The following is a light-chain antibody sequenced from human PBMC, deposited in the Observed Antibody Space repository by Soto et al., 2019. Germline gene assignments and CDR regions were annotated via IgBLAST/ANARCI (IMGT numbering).Light chain of an antibody. V-gene: IGLV1-47*01. CDR2: KND. Sequence: QSVLTQPPSASGTLGQRVTISCSGRSSNIGSNYVYWYQHLPGTAPKLLIYKNDQRPSGVPDRFSGSKSGTSASLAISGLRSEDETDYYCAAWDDSLRGQVFGGGTQLTVL. J-gene: IGLJ3*02. CDR1: SSNIGSNY. CDR3: AAWDDSLRGQV.